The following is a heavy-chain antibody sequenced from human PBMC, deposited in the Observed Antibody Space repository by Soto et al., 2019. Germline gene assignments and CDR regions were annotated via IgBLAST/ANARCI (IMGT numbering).Heavy chain of an antibody. J-gene: IGHJ3*01. Sequence: QLVESGGGLVQPGGSLRLSCAASGFTFSLYPMNWVRQAPGKGLEWLSYISPSNTTIYYADSVKGRFTISRDNAKDLLDLQMNGLRDDDTAVYYCARVGRGFCSSARCYTDGFDLWGQGTVVTVST. D-gene: IGHD2-2*01. V-gene: IGHV3-48*02. CDR1: GFTFSLYP. CDR2: ISPSNTTI. CDR3: ARVGRGFCSSARCYTDGFDL.